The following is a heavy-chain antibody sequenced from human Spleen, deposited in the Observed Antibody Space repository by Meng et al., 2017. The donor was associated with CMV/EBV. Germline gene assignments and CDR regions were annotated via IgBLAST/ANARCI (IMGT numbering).Heavy chain of an antibody. CDR3: VKGHSRAFDP. V-gene: IGHV3-53*01. Sequence: RRSCEASGFSVGSNQMSWVRQAPGKGLEWVTVMYDGGYAYYADSVKGRLTISRDTSRNTVFLQMNSLRAEDTAIYYCVKGHSRAFDPWGQGTLVTVSS. D-gene: IGHD6-19*01. J-gene: IGHJ5*02. CDR2: MYDGGYA. CDR1: GFSVGSNQ.